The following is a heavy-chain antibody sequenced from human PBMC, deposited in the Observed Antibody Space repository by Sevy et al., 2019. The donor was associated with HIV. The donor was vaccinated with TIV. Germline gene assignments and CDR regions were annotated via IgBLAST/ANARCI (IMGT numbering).Heavy chain of an antibody. J-gene: IGHJ5*02. V-gene: IGHV4-30-4*01. CDR3: ARYCISTSPHNWFDP. CDR1: GGSISSGDYY. Sequence: SETLSLTCTVSGGSISSGDYYWTWIRQSAGKRREWIGYIYYSVTTYYNPSLKSRVTISVDTSKNQFSLRLSSVTAADTAVYYCARYCISTSPHNWFDPWGQGTLVTVSS. D-gene: IGHD2-2*01. CDR2: IYYSVTT.